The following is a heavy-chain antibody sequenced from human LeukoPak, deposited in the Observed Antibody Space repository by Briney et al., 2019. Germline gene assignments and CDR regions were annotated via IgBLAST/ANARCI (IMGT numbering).Heavy chain of an antibody. V-gene: IGHV3-7*01. CDR1: GFTFSNYW. CDR2: IRKDGSEK. CDR3: AREVYHGSGSPRLDY. J-gene: IGHJ4*02. D-gene: IGHD3-10*01. Sequence: GGSLRLSCAASGFTFSNYWMSWVRQAPGKGLEWVANIRKDGSEKKYVDSVKGRFTISRDNAENSLHLQMNSLRAEDTAVYYCAREVYHGSGSPRLDYWGQGTLVTVSS.